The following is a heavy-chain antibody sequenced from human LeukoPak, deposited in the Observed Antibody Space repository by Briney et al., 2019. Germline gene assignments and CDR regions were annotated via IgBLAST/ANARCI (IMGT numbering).Heavy chain of an antibody. D-gene: IGHD4-23*01. Sequence: ASVTVSCKASGYTLTSYDINWVRQATGQGLEWMGWMNPNSGKTGYAQKFQGRITITRNTSISTAYMELTSLRSEDTAIYYCARETPSRYFDYWGQGTLVTVSS. CDR1: GYTLTSYD. CDR2: MNPNSGKT. J-gene: IGHJ4*02. V-gene: IGHV1-8*01. CDR3: ARETPSRYFDY.